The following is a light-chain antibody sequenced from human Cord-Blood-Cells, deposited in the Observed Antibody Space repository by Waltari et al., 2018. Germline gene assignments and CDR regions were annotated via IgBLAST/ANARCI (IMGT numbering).Light chain of an antibody. CDR3: SSYTSSSTLV. V-gene: IGLV2-14*01. CDR2: DVS. CDR1: SSDVGGYNY. J-gene: IGLJ2*01. Sequence: QSALTQPASVSGSPGQSITISCTGTSSDVGGYNYVSWYQQPPGKAPKLMIYDVSNRPSGVSNRFSASKAGNTASLTSSGLQAEDEADYYCSSYTSSSTLVFGGGTKLTVL.